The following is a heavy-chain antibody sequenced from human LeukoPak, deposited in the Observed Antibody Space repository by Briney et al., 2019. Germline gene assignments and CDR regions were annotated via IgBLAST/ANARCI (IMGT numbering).Heavy chain of an antibody. D-gene: IGHD1-26*01. J-gene: IGHJ4*02. V-gene: IGHV4-4*02. CDR3: ARGWVVGATLHYYFDY. CDR2: IYHSGST. Sequence: SETLSLTCAVSGGSISSSNWWSWVRQSPGKGLEWIGGIYHSGSTNYNPSLRSRITISVDQSKNQFSLNLNFVTAADTAVYYCARGWVVGATLHYYFDYWGQGILVTVSS. CDR1: GGSISSSNW.